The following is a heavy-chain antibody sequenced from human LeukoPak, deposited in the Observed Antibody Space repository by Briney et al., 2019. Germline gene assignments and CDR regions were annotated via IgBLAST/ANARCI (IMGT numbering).Heavy chain of an antibody. J-gene: IGHJ4*02. CDR3: ARERAPYGDYPFDY. Sequence: SETLSLTCTVSGGSISSYYWSWIRQPPGTGLEWIGYIYYSGSTYYNPSLKSRVTISVDTSKNQFALKLSSVTAADTAVYYCARERAPYGDYPFDYWGQGTLVTVSS. D-gene: IGHD4-17*01. V-gene: IGHV4-59*12. CDR2: IYYSGST. CDR1: GGSISSYY.